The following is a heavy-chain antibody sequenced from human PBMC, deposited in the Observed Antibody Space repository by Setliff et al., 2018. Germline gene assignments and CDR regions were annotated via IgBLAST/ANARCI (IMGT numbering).Heavy chain of an antibody. CDR2: ISAYNDNT. V-gene: IGHV1-18*01. CDR1: GYTFTNYG. D-gene: IGHD3-22*01. Sequence: ASLNVPCKAPGYTFTNYGISWVRQAPGQGLEWTGWISAYNDNTNYAQKVQGRATMTTDTSTSTAYMELRSLTSDDTAVYYCAREGRRYYDSSGYYYDPYYYYYMDVWGKGTTVTVSS. J-gene: IGHJ6*03. CDR3: AREGRRYYDSSGYYYDPYYYYYMDV.